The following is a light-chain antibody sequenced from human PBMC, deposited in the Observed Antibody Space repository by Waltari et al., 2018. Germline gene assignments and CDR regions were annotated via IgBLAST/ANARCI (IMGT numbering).Light chain of an antibody. J-gene: IGLJ2*01. CDR3: QAWDSSAVV. V-gene: IGLV3-1*01. CDR1: KLGNKF. Sequence: SYELTQPPSLSVSPGQTASITCSGDKLGNKFASWYRQKPAQSPVVVIYRDKKRPSGIPERISGSNSGNTATLTISETQAMDEADYYCQAWDSSAVVFGGGTKLTVL. CDR2: RDK.